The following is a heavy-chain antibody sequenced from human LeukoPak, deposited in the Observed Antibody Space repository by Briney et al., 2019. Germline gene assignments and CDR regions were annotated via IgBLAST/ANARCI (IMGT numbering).Heavy chain of an antibody. CDR1: GFTLSSYG. CDR3: AKDRGLYSSSLYFGY. D-gene: IGHD6-13*01. J-gene: IGHJ4*02. V-gene: IGHV3-30*02. CDR2: IRYDGSNK. Sequence: GGALTLSCAASGFTLSSYGMHWVRQAPGKGLAGVAFIRYDGSNKYYADSVKCRFTISRDNSNNTLYLQMNSLRAEDTAVYYCAKDRGLYSSSLYFGYWGQGTLVTVSS.